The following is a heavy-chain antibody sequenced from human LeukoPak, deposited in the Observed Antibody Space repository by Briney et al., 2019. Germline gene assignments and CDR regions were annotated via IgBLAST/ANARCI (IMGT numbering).Heavy chain of an antibody. D-gene: IGHD3-10*02. CDR2: IKQDGSEK. J-gene: IGHJ6*04. V-gene: IGHV3-7*01. CDR3: AELGITMIGGV. Sequence: GGSLRLSCVASGFTFNDYAMSWVRQAPGKGLEWVANIKQDGSEKYYVDSVKGRFTISRDNAKNSLYLQMNSLRAEDTAVYYCAELGITMIGGVWGKGTTVTISS. CDR1: GFTFNDYA.